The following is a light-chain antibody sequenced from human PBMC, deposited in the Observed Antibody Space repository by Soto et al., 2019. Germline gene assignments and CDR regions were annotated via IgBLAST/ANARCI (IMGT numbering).Light chain of an antibody. CDR2: GAS. V-gene: IGKV3D-20*02. J-gene: IGKJ1*01. Sequence: EIVLKQSPGTLSLSPGERATLSCRASQSVSSSYLAWYQQKPGQAPRLLIYGASSRATGIPDRFSGSGSGTDFTLTISRLEPEDFAVYYCQQRSNWPSITFGQGTKVDIK. CDR1: QSVSSSY. CDR3: QQRSNWPSIT.